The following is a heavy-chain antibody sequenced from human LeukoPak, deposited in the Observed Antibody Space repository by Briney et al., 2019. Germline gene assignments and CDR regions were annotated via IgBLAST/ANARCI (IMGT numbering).Heavy chain of an antibody. CDR3: ARRGTAAAGFDY. V-gene: IGHV3-48*03. D-gene: IGHD6-13*01. J-gene: IGHJ4*02. CDR1: GFTFSSYE. Sequence: GGSLRLSCAASGFTFSSYEMNWVRQAPGKGLEWVSYISSSGSTIYYADSVKGRFTISRDNAKNSLYLEMNSLRAEDTAVYYCARRGTAAAGFDYWGQGTLVTVSS. CDR2: ISSSGSTI.